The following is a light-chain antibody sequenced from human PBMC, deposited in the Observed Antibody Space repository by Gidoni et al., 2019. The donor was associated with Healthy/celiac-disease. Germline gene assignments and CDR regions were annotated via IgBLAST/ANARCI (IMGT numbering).Light chain of an antibody. CDR3: QQSYSTPPL. CDR1: QSISSY. V-gene: IGKV1-39*01. Sequence: DLQMTQSPSSLSASVGDRVTITCRASQSISSYLNWYQQKPGKAPKLLIYAASSLQSGVPSRCSGSGSGTDFTLTISSLQPEDFATYYCQQSYSTPPLFGGGTKVEIK. J-gene: IGKJ4*01. CDR2: AAS.